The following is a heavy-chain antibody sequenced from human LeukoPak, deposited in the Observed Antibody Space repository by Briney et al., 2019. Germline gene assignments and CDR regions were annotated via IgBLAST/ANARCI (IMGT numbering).Heavy chain of an antibody. D-gene: IGHD1-7*01. CDR3: ASNSYNWNYPSR. CDR1: GGTFSSYA. J-gene: IGHJ4*02. CDR2: IIPIFGTA. Sequence: GASVTVSCKASGGTFSSYAISWVRQAPGQGLEWMGGIIPIFGTANYAQKFQGRVTITTDESTSTAYMELSSLRSEDTAVYYCASNSYNWNYPSRWGQGTLVTVSS. V-gene: IGHV1-69*05.